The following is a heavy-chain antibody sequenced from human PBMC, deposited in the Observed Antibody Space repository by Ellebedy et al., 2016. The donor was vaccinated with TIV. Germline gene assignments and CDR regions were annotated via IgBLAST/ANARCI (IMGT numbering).Heavy chain of an antibody. CDR1: GFTFSSYW. D-gene: IGHD6-13*01. V-gene: IGHV3-7*01. CDR3: ARDSVSSSQGYYYGMDV. Sequence: GGSLRLXCAASGFTFSSYWMSWVRQAPGKGLEWVANIKQDGSEKYYVDSVKGRFTISRDNAKNSLYLQMNSLRAEDTAVYYCARDSVSSSQGYYYGMDVWGQGTTVTVSS. J-gene: IGHJ6*02. CDR2: IKQDGSEK.